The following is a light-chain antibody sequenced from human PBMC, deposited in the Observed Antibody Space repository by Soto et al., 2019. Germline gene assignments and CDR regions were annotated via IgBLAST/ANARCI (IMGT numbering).Light chain of an antibody. Sequence: EIMMTQSPATLSVSPGERATLACWASQSISSNLAWFQQKPGQAPRLLIYGASTRAAGVPARFSGSGSGTGFTLTISSLQSEDVAVYYCQQYNNWLAPTFGGGTKVDIK. J-gene: IGKJ4*01. CDR1: QSISSN. V-gene: IGKV3-15*01. CDR3: QQYNNWLAPT. CDR2: GAS.